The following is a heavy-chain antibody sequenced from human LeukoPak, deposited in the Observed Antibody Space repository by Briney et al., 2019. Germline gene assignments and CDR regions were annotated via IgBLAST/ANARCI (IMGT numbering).Heavy chain of an antibody. Sequence: GGSLRLSCAASGVTASSNYMSWVRQALGKGLEWVSVIYSGGSTYYADSVKGRFTISRDNSKNTLYLQMNSLRAEDTAVYYCASEKWDAFDIWGQGTMVTVSS. CDR2: IYSGGST. V-gene: IGHV3-53*01. CDR1: GVTASSNY. J-gene: IGHJ3*02. D-gene: IGHD2-8*01. CDR3: ASEKWDAFDI.